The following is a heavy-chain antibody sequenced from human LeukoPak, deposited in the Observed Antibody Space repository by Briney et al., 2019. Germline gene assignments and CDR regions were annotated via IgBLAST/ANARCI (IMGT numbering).Heavy chain of an antibody. D-gene: IGHD4-23*01. J-gene: IGHJ1*01. Sequence: GGSLRLSCAASGFTFSSYDMSWVRQAPGKGLEWVSVIYSGGSTYYADSVKGRFTISRDNSKNTLYLQMNSLSAEDTAVYYCASQAYGGNEAEYFQHWGQGTLVIVSS. CDR1: GFTFSSYD. V-gene: IGHV3-53*01. CDR3: ASQAYGGNEAEYFQH. CDR2: IYSGGST.